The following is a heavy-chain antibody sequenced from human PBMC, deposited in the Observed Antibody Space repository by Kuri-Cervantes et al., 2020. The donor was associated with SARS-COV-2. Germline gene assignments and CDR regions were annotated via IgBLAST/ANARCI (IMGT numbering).Heavy chain of an antibody. CDR1: GFIFNRFA. D-gene: IGHD3-3*02. CDR3: ATGPPFLEWHNWFDP. CDR2: VSYDGSSK. J-gene: IGHJ5*02. Sequence: GGSLRLSCAASGFIFNRFAIQWVRQAPGKGLEWAAVVSYDGSSKYYADSVKGRFTISRDNSKNTVYLQMNSLRAEDTAVYYCATGPPFLEWHNWFDPWGQGTLVTVSS. V-gene: IGHV3-30-3*01.